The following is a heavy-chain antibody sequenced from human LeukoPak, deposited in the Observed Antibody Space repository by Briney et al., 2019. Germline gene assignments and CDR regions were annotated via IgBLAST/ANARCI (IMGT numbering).Heavy chain of an antibody. CDR3: ARAGRGGRTGAYAFDI. D-gene: IGHD7-27*01. J-gene: IGHJ3*02. V-gene: IGHV4-59*01. Sequence: PSETLSLTCTVSGGSISSYYWSWIRQPPGKGLEWIGYIYYSGSTYYNPSLKSRVTISVHTSKNQFSLKLSSVTAADTAVYYCARAGRGGRTGAYAFDIWGQGTMVTVSS. CDR1: GGSISSYY. CDR2: IYYSGST.